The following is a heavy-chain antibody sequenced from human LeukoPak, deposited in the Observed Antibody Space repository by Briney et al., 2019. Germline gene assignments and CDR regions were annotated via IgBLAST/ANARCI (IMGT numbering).Heavy chain of an antibody. CDR2: ISSSSSYI. CDR3: ARDPPTVTTQPPDY. D-gene: IGHD4-17*01. CDR1: GFTFSSYS. J-gene: IGHJ4*02. Sequence: PGGSLRLSCAASGFTFSSYSMNWVRQAPGKGLEWVSSISSSSSYIYYADSVKGRFTISRDNAKNSLYLQMNSLRAEDTAVYYCARDPPTVTTQPPDYWGQGTLVTVSS. V-gene: IGHV3-21*01.